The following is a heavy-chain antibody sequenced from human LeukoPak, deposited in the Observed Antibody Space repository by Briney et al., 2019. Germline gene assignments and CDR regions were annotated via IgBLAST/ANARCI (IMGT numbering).Heavy chain of an antibody. CDR2: IGDSGYST. V-gene: IGHV3-23*01. J-gene: IGHJ3*02. CDR1: GFTFSSYA. Sequence: GGSLRLSCAASGFTFSSYAMSWVRQAPGKGLEWVSAIGDSGYSTYYADSVKGRFTISRDNSLNTLYLQMNSLRAEDTAVYYCARNFLRDMNAFDIWGQGTMVTVSS. D-gene: IGHD2-15*01. CDR3: ARNFLRDMNAFDI.